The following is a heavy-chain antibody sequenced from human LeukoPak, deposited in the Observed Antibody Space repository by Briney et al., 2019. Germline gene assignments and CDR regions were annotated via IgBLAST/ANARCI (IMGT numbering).Heavy chain of an antibody. V-gene: IGHV4-34*01. J-gene: IGHJ6*03. CDR1: GGSFSGYY. CDR3: ARERGGGGFGVVIKRSYYYMDV. CDR2: INHSGST. D-gene: IGHD3-3*01. Sequence: SETLSLTCAVYGGSFSGYYWSWIRQPPGKGLEWIGEINHSGSTNYNPSLKSRVTISVDTSKNQFSLKLSSVTAADTAVYYCARERGGGGFGVVIKRSYYYMDVWGKGTTVTVSS.